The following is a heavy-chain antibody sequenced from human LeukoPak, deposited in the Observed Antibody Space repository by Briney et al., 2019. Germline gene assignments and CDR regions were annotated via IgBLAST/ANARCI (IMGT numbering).Heavy chain of an antibody. J-gene: IGHJ4*02. D-gene: IGHD3-9*01. V-gene: IGHV3-48*04. CDR1: GFTFSSHS. CDR3: ARDQYDILTGFDY. Sequence: GGSLRLSCAASGFTFSSHSMNWVRQAPGKGLEWVSYISSSTSPIYYADSVKGRFTISRDNAKNSLYLQMNSLRAEDTAVYYCARDQYDILTGFDYWGQGTLVTVSS. CDR2: ISSSTSPI.